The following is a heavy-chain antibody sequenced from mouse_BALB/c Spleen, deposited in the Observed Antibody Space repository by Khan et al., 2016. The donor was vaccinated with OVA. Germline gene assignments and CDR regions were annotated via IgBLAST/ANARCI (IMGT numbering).Heavy chain of an antibody. CDR3: ANHGSSSAWLTY. J-gene: IGHJ3*01. Sequence: VQLQESGAELAKPGASVKMSCKASGYTFTSYWMHWVKQRPGQGLEWIGYINPSTGYTEYNQRLKDKATLTADKSSSTAYMQLSSLTSEESAVYYCANHGSSSAWLTYWGQGTLVTVSA. CDR2: INPSTGYT. CDR1: GYTFTSYW. V-gene: IGHV1-7*01. D-gene: IGHD1-1*01.